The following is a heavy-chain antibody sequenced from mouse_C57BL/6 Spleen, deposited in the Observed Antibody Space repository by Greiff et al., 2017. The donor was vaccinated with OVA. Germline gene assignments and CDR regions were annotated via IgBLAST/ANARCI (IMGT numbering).Heavy chain of an antibody. Sequence: SGAELVRPGASVTLSCKASGYTFTDYEMHWVKQTPVHGLEWIGAIDPETGGTAYNQKFKGKATLTADKSSSTAYMELRSLTSEDSAVYYCTRRGWGYYFDYWGQGTTLTVSS. CDR2: IDPETGGT. CDR1: GYTFTDYE. CDR3: TRRGWGYYFDY. V-gene: IGHV1-15*01. D-gene: IGHD3-3*01. J-gene: IGHJ2*01.